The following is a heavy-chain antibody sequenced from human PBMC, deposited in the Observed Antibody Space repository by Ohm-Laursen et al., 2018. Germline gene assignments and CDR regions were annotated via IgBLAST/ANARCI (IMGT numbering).Heavy chain of an antibody. CDR2: IYYSGST. J-gene: IGHJ6*02. V-gene: IGHV4-59*01. CDR1: GGSISSYY. Sequence: PGTLSLTCTVSGGSISSYYWSWIRQPPGKGLEWIGYIYYSGSTNYNPSLKSRVTISVDTSKNQFSLKLNSVTAADTAVYYCARYTAPKYYYGMDVWGQGTTVTVSS. CDR3: ARYTAPKYYYGMDV. D-gene: IGHD1-1*01.